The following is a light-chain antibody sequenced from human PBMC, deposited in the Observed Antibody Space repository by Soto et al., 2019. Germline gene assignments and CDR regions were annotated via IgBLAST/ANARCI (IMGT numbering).Light chain of an antibody. CDR2: EVT. Sequence: QSALTQPPSVSGSPGQSVAISCSGTSSDVGNYNRVSWYQQPPGTAPKLMIYEVTNRPSGVPDRFSGSKSGNTASLTISGLQAEDEADYYCSSFTSSSTYVFGTGTKPTVL. V-gene: IGLV2-18*02. CDR3: SSFTSSSTYV. CDR1: SSDVGNYNR. J-gene: IGLJ1*01.